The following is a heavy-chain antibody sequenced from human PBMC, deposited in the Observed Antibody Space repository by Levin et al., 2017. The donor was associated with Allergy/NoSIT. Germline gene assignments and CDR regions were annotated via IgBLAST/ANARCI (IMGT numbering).Heavy chain of an antibody. CDR2: INNDGSIT. Sequence: PGGSLRLSCAASGFTFSNYWMHWVRQAPGKGLVWVSRINNDGSITNYADSVKGRFTISRDDAKSTRYLQMNSLRVEDTAVYYCARGASGYSYGWGQGILVTVSS. J-gene: IGHJ4*02. CDR3: ARGASGYSYG. V-gene: IGHV3-74*01. CDR1: GFTFSNYW. D-gene: IGHD5-18*01.